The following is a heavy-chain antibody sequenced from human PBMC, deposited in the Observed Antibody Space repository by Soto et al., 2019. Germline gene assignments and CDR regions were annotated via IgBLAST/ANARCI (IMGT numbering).Heavy chain of an antibody. D-gene: IGHD1-1*01. V-gene: IGHV1-2*02. CDR3: ARAGLTTLELATTF. CDR2: INANSGGT. CDR1: GYTFTGYY. J-gene: IGHJ4*02. Sequence: ASVKVSCKTSGYTFTGYYMHWMRQAPGQGLEWMGWINANSGGTKYAQKFQVRVTMTRDTSISTAYMDLSRLTSDDTAMYYCARAGLTTLELATTFWGQGTLVTVS.